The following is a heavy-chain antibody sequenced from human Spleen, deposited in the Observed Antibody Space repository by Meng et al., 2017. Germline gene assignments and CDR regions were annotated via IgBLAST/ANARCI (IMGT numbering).Heavy chain of an antibody. J-gene: IGHJ5*02. CDR3: ARDAGDL. V-gene: IGHV4-34*10. CDR1: GVSLSGDY. CDR2: INHRGKT. Sequence: QVQLQESGPGLVEPSETLSLTCVVSGVSLSGDYWSWIRQPPGKGLEWIGEINHRGKTTYNPSLKSRVTMSIDTSEKQFSLKLSSVTAADTAVYYCARDAGDLWGQGTLVTVSS.